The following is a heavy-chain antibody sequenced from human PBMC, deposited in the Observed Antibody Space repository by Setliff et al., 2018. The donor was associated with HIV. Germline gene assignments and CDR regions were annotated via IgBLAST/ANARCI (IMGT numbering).Heavy chain of an antibody. CDR1: GFTFSSHS. CDR2: ISSSSSII. V-gene: IGHV3-48*01. J-gene: IGHJ6*03. D-gene: IGHD2-15*01. CDR3: ARDATRGGDMDV. Sequence: PGGSLRLSCAASGFTFSSHSMNWVRQAPGKGLEWISYISSSSSIINYSDSVRGRFTISRDNAKKSLYLQMNSLRAGDTAVYYCARDATRGGDMDVWAKGTTVTVSS.